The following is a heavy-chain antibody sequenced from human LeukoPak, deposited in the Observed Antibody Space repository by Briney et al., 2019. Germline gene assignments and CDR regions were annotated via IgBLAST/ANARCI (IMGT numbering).Heavy chain of an antibody. V-gene: IGHV1-69*05. CDR1: GGTFSSYA. CDR2: IIPIFGTA. CDR3: ASGWELPDFDY. J-gene: IGHJ4*02. Sequence: SVKVSCKASGGTFSSYAISWVRQAPGQGLEWMGGIIPIFGTANYAQKFQGRVTITTDESTSTAYMELSSLRSEDTAVYCCASGWELPDFDYWGQGTLVTVSS. D-gene: IGHD1-26*01.